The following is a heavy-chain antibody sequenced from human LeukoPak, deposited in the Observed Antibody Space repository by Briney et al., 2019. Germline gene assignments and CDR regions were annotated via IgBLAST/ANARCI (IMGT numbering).Heavy chain of an antibody. J-gene: IGHJ4*02. Sequence: QSGGSLRLSCAASGFTFDDYAMHWVRQAPGKGLEWVSGISWNSGSIGYADSVKGRFTISRDNAKNSLYLQMNSLRAEDTALYYCAKDADGDGSGSYYPTPDYWGQGTLVTVSS. D-gene: IGHD3-10*01. CDR1: GFTFDDYA. V-gene: IGHV3-9*01. CDR3: AKDADGDGSGSYYPTPDY. CDR2: ISWNSGSI.